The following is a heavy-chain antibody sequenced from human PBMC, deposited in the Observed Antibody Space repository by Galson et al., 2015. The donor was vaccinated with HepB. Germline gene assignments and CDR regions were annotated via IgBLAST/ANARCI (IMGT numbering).Heavy chain of an antibody. V-gene: IGHV3-48*01. CDR3: ARDLGYCGGDCSDAFDI. CDR1: GFTFSSYS. Sequence: SLRLSCAASGFTFSSYSMNWVRQAPGKGLEWVSYISSSSSTIYYADSVKGRFTISRDNAKNSLYLQMNSLRAEDTAVYYCARDLGYCGGDCSDAFDIWGQGTMVTVSS. CDR2: ISSSSSTI. D-gene: IGHD2-21*01. J-gene: IGHJ3*02.